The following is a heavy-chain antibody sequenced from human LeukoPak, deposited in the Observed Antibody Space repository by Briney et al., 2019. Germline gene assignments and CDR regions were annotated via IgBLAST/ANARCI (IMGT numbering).Heavy chain of an antibody. CDR1: GFTFTNYW. J-gene: IGHJ4*02. D-gene: IGHD3-16*01. Sequence: GGSLRLSCAASGFTFTNYWMHWVRQAPGKGLVWVSHINTDGSSTNYADSVKGRFTISRDNAKNTLYLQMSSLRAEDTAVYYCARGDFFDYWGQGTLVTVSS. CDR2: INTDGSST. V-gene: IGHV3-74*01. CDR3: ARGDFFDY.